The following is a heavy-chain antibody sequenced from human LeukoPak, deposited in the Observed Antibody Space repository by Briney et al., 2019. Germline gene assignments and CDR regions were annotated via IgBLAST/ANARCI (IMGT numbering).Heavy chain of an antibody. CDR2: ISSSSSTI. CDR1: GFTFSSYS. Sequence: PGGSLRLSCAASGFTFSSYSMNWVRQAPGKGLEWVSYISSSSSTIYYADSVKGRFTISRDNAKNSLYLQMNSLRAEDTVVHYCARRQYQLLKGNYYYMDVWGKGTTVTVSS. V-gene: IGHV3-48*01. D-gene: IGHD2-2*01. CDR3: ARRQYQLLKGNYYYMDV. J-gene: IGHJ6*03.